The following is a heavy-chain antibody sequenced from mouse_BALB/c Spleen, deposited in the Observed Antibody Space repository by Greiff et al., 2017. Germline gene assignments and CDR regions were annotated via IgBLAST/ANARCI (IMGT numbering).Heavy chain of an antibody. CDR1: GYTFTSYW. CDR2: INPSNGRT. Sequence: QVQLKQSGAELVKPGASVKLSCKASGYTFTSYWMHWVKQRPGQGLEWIGEINPSNGRTNYNEKFKSKATLTVDKSSSTAYMQLSSLTSEDSAVYYCARKEGNYYYYAMDYWGQGTSVTVSS. CDR3: ARKEGNYYYYAMDY. D-gene: IGHD2-1*01. J-gene: IGHJ4*01. V-gene: IGHV1S81*02.